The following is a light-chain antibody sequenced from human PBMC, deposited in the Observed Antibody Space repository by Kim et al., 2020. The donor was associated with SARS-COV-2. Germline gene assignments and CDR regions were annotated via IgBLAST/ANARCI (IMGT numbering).Light chain of an antibody. CDR1: QSVGSS. CDR3: QQSANWPRT. V-gene: IGKV3-15*01. J-gene: IGKJ1*01. CDR2: DAS. Sequence: SVSPAESATLSCRASQSVGSSLAWYQQKPGQAPRLLIYDASTRATGIPARFSGSGSGTDFTLTISRLQSEDFAVYYCQQSANWPRTFGHGTKVDIK.